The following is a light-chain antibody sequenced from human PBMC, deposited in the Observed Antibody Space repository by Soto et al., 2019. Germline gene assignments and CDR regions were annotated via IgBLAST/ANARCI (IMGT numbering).Light chain of an antibody. CDR2: DDN. Sequence: LTQPLSVSESPGRTVTISCTRSSGTIASNYVQWYQQRPGSAPTTVIYDDNQRPSGVPDRFSGSIDSSSNSASLTISGLRTEDEADYYCQSYDSSNLWVFGGGAKLTVL. CDR3: QSYDSSNLWV. J-gene: IGLJ3*02. CDR1: SGTIASNY. V-gene: IGLV6-57*03.